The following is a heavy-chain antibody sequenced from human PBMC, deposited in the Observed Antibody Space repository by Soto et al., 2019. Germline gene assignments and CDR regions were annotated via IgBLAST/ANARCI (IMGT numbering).Heavy chain of an antibody. CDR2: IYYSGST. CDR1: GGSISSYY. V-gene: IGHV4-59*01. D-gene: IGHD6-13*01. CDR3: ARGGIAAAWGCFAP. J-gene: IGHJ5*02. Sequence: SETLSLTCTVSGGSISSYYWSWIRQPPGKGLEWIGYIYYSGSTNYNPSLKSRVTISVDTSKNQFSLKLSSVTAADTAVYYCARGGIAAAWGCFAPGGQGTLVTVSS.